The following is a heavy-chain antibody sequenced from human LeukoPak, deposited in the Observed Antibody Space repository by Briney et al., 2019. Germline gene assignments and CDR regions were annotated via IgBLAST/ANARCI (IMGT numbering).Heavy chain of an antibody. CDR3: TTCGYSYGSDY. CDR2: IKSKTDGGTT. V-gene: IGHV3-15*01. J-gene: IGHJ4*02. D-gene: IGHD5-18*01. Sequence: GGSLRLSCAASGFTFSNAWMSWVRQAPGKGLEWVGRIKSKTDGGTTDYAAPVKGRFTISRDDSNTTLYLQMNSLKTEDTAVYYCTTCGYSYGSDYWGQGTLVTVSS. CDR1: GFTFSNAW.